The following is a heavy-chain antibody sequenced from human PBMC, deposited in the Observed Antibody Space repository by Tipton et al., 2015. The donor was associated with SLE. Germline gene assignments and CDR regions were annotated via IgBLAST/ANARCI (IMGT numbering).Heavy chain of an antibody. CDR1: GFTFSTYA. CDR3: ARDQSDMYYDVLTGYYLMAY. Sequence: SLRLSCEASGFTFSTYAMSWVRQAPGKGLEWVSSISGSGATTYYADSVKGRFTISKDNPKNTLYLQMNSLRAEDTAVYYCARDQSDMYYDVLTGYYLMAYWGQGTLVTVSS. D-gene: IGHD3-9*01. V-gene: IGHV3-23*01. J-gene: IGHJ4*02. CDR2: ISGSGATT.